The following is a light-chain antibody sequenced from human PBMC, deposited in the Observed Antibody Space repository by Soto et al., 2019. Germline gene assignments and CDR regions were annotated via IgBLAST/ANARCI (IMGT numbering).Light chain of an antibody. CDR1: QSIQTW. CDR2: DAS. Sequence: DIQMTQSPSTLSASVGDRVTISCRASQSIQTWLDWYQQKPGKAPNLLIFDASDLASGVSSRFSGSGSGAEFTLTISSLQADDFATYYCQQYASYPYTFGRGTRLEIK. CDR3: QQYASYPYT. V-gene: IGKV1-5*01. J-gene: IGKJ2*01.